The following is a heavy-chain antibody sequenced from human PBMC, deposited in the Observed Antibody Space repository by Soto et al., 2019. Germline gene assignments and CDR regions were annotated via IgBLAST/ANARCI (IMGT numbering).Heavy chain of an antibody. CDR2: IFYSGST. V-gene: IGHV4-59*11. CDR1: GGSISGHY. D-gene: IGHD6-19*01. CDR3: ARVGSSGWSPDY. Sequence: LSLTCTVSGGSISGHYWIWIRQSPGKGLEWIGYIFYSGSTNYNPSLKSRVTLSADTSKNQFSLRLSSVTAADTAVYYCARVGSSGWSPDYWGQGTLVTVSS. J-gene: IGHJ4*02.